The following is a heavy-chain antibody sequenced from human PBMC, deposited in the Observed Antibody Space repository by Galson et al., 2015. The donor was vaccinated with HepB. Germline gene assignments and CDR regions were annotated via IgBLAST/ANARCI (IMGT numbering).Heavy chain of an antibody. CDR3: ASSGKYSSSIVYY. Sequence: SLRLSCAASGFTFSDYYMSWIRQAPGKGLEWVSYISSSSSYTNYADSVKGRFTISRDNAKNSLYLQMNSLRAEDTAVYYCASSGKYSSSIVYYWGQGTLVTVSS. V-gene: IGHV3-11*06. D-gene: IGHD6-6*01. J-gene: IGHJ4*02. CDR1: GFTFSDYY. CDR2: ISSSSSYT.